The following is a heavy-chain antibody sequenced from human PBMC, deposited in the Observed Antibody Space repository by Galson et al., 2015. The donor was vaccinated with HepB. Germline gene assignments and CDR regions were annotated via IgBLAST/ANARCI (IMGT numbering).Heavy chain of an antibody. CDR2: INPNSGGT. D-gene: IGHD2-15*01. Sequence: GYTFTGSYMHWVRQAPGQGLEWMGWINPNSGGTNYAQKFQGWVTMTRDTSISTAYMELSRLRSDDTAVYYCARGSCSGGSCYLYYYYGMDVWGQGTTVTVSS. CDR3: ARGSCSGGSCYLYYYYGMDV. V-gene: IGHV1-2*04. CDR1: GYTFTGSY. J-gene: IGHJ6*02.